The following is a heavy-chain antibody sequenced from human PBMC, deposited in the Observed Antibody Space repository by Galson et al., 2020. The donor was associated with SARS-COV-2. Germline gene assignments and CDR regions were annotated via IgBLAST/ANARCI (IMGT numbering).Heavy chain of an antibody. CDR1: GFSLSSSGVG. CDR3: AHVLYFESSGYWGFDY. D-gene: IGHD3-22*01. Sequence: SGPTLVKPTQTLTLTCTFPGFSLSSSGVGVGWIRQPPEKALERLALIDWDDDEHYSASLKSRLTITKATSKNQVVLTMTNMDPVDTGTYFCAHVLYFESSGYWGFDYWGQGTRVIVSS. V-gene: IGHV2-5*02. CDR2: IDWDDDE. J-gene: IGHJ4*02.